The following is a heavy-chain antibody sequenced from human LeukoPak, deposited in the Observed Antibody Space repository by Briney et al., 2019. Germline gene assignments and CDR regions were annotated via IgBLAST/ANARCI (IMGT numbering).Heavy chain of an antibody. J-gene: IGHJ4*02. CDR1: GGSISSYY. D-gene: IGHD5-24*01. V-gene: IGHV4-59*01. CDR2: IYYSGST. CDR3: ARVGGATRFDY. Sequence: SETLSLTCTVSGGSISSYYWSWIRQPPGKGLEWIGYIYYSGSTNYNPSLKSRVTISVDTSKKQFSLKLSSVTAADTAVYYCARVGGATRFDYWGQGTLVTVSP.